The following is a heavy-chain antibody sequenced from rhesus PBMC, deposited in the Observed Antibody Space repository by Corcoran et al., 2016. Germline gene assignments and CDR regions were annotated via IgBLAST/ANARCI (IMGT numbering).Heavy chain of an antibody. CDR3: LSDYFDY. Sequence: EVQLVESGGGLVQPGGSLRVSCAASGFTFSNHYMYWVRQAPGKGLGCVGFIRIKAYGGTAEYAASVKGRFTISRDDSKSIASLQMSSLKTEDTAVYYCLSDYFDYWGQGVLVTVSS. CDR2: IRIKAYGGTA. D-gene: IGHD3-22*01. V-gene: IGHV3-6*01. CDR1: GFTFSNHY. J-gene: IGHJ4*01.